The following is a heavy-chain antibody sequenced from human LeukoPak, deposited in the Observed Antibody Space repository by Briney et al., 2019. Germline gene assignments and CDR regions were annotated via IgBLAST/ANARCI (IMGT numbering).Heavy chain of an antibody. Sequence: SVKVSCKASGGTFSSYAISWVRQAPGQGLEWMGGIIPIFGTANYAQKFQGRVTITTDESTSTAYMELSSLRSEDTAVYYCASLISSWYGYFQYWGQGTLVTVSS. CDR2: IIPIFGTA. CDR1: GGTFSSYA. J-gene: IGHJ1*01. V-gene: IGHV1-69*05. D-gene: IGHD6-13*01. CDR3: ASLISSWYGYFQY.